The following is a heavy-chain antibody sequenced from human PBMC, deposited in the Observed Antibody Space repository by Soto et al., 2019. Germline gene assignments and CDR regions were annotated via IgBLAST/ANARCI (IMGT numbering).Heavy chain of an antibody. D-gene: IGHD6-19*01. CDR3: ARGLYSSGWVXXY. Sequence: QVQLVESGGGVVQPGRSLRLSCAASGFTFSSYGMHWVRQAPGKGLEWVAVIWYDGSNKYYADSVKGRFTISRDNSKNTLYLQMNSLRAXXXXXXXCARGLYSSGWVXXYWGQG. CDR1: GFTFSSYG. V-gene: IGHV3-33*01. J-gene: IGHJ4*02. CDR2: IWYDGSNK.